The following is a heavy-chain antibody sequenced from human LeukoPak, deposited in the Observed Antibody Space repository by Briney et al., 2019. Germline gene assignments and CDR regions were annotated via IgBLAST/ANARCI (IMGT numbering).Heavy chain of an antibody. CDR1: GFTFSGSA. CDR2: IRSKANSYAT. Sequence: GGSLKLSCAASGFTFSGSAMHWVRQASGKGLEWVGRIRSKANSYATAYAASVKGRFTISRDDSKNTAYLQMNSLKTEDTAVYYCTRHAPNDAFDIWGQGTMDTVSS. V-gene: IGHV3-73*01. J-gene: IGHJ3*02. CDR3: TRHAPNDAFDI.